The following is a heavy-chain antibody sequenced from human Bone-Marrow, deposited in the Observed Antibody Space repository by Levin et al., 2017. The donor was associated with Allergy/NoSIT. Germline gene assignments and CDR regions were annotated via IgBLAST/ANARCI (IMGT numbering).Heavy chain of an antibody. CDR2: IYYSGRT. J-gene: IGHJ4*02. CDR1: GGSITGYY. Sequence: SETLSLTCTVSGGSITGYYWSWIRQPPGKGLQWFGNIYYSGRTDYNPSLQSRVTISVDTSKNQISLKMTSVTATDTAVYYCARHTYGGGGQALDNWGQGTLVTVSS. D-gene: IGHD4-23*01. CDR3: ARHTYGGGGQALDN. V-gene: IGHV4-59*08.